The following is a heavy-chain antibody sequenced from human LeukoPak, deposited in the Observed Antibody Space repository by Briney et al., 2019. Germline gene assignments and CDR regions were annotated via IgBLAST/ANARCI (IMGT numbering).Heavy chain of an antibody. V-gene: IGHV3-7*03. CDR1: GFTFSTSW. D-gene: IGHD1-26*01. CDR3: ARDPYSGNYGAFDI. CDR2: INQDGSDT. Sequence: GGSLRLSCAASGFTFSTSWMTWVRQAPGSGMEWLANINQDGSDTHYVGSVEGRFTVSRDNAKNSLYLQKNSLRAEDTAVYFCARDPYSGNYGAFDIWGQGTMVSVSS. J-gene: IGHJ3*02.